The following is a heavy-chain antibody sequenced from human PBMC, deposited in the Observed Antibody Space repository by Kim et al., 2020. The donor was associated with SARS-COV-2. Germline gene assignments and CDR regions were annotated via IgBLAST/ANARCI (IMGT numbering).Heavy chain of an antibody. J-gene: IGHJ6*02. CDR3: AKDTILGGSRILTGYWTGYDGMDG. D-gene: IGHD3-9*01. Sequence: GGSLRLSCAASGFTFSSYGMHWVRQAPGKGLEWVAVIWYDGSNKYYADSVKGRFTISRDNSKNTLYLQMNSLRAEDTAVYYCAKDTILGGSRILTGYWTGYDGMDGWGQGTTVTVSS. CDR2: IWYDGSNK. V-gene: IGHV3-33*06. CDR1: GFTFSSYG.